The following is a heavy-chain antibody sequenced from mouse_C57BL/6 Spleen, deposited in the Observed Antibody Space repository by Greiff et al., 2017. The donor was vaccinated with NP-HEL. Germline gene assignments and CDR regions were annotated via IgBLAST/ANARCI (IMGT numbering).Heavy chain of an antibody. Sequence: QVQLKESGAELMKPGASVKLSCKATGYTFTSYWIEWVKQRPGHGLEWIGEILPGSGSTNYNEKFKGKATFTADTSSNTAYMQLSSLTTEDSAIYYCARTDGSSPSWFAYWGQGTLVTVSA. CDR3: ARTDGSSPSWFAY. V-gene: IGHV1-9*01. CDR2: ILPGSGST. J-gene: IGHJ3*01. D-gene: IGHD1-1*01. CDR1: GYTFTSYW.